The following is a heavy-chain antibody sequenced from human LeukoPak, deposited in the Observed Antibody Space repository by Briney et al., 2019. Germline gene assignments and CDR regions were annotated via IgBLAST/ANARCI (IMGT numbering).Heavy chain of an antibody. CDR1: GFTFSSYW. V-gene: IGHV3-74*01. CDR3: ARDGRGSHDY. CDR2: MNRDGSSA. D-gene: IGHD3-10*01. Sequence: GGSLRLSCAASGFTFSSYWMHWVRQAPGKGLGWVSRMNRDGSSASYPGPVKGRFTIPRYNAKNTLYLQMNSLRTGDTAVYYCARDGRGSHDYSGQGTLVTVSS. J-gene: IGHJ4*02.